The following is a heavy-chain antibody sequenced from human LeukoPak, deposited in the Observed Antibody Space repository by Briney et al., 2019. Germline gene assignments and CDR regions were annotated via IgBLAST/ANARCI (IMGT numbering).Heavy chain of an antibody. CDR1: GFTFDDYG. Sequence: GGSLRLSCAASGFTFDDYGTHWVRQVPGKVLGWVSCIRWDSGSIVYGDSVKGRFNIYRDNHKNSLYLQMNSLRAEDTALYYCSKGGRPDIGFLGYWGQGTLVNGSS. CDR2: IRWDSGSI. CDR3: SKGGRPDIGFLGY. J-gene: IGHJ4*02. D-gene: IGHD2-15*01. V-gene: IGHV3-9*01.